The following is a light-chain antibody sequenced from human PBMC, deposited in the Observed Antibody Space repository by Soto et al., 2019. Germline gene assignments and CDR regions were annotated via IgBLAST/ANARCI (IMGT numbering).Light chain of an antibody. V-gene: IGKV3-15*01. J-gene: IGKJ4*01. CDR3: QQYKNWPPLT. Sequence: EIVMTQPPATLSVSPGERATLSCRASQSVSYNLAWYQQKPGQGPRLLIYGAFTRATGIPARFSGSGSGTEFTLTISSLQSEDFGVYYCQQYKNWPPLTFGGGTKVEIK. CDR2: GAF. CDR1: QSVSYN.